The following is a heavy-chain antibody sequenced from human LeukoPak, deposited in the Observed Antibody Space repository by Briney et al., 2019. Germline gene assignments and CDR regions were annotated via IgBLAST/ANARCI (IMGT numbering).Heavy chain of an antibody. CDR1: GFTVSSNY. D-gene: IGHD4-17*01. Sequence: GGSLRLSCAASGFTVSSNYMSWVRHAPGKGLEWVSVIYSGGSTYYADSVKGRFTISRDNSKNTLYLQMNSLRAEDTAVYYCAREDGDYDAFDIWGQGTMVTVSS. J-gene: IGHJ3*02. CDR3: AREDGDYDAFDI. V-gene: IGHV3-53*01. CDR2: IYSGGST.